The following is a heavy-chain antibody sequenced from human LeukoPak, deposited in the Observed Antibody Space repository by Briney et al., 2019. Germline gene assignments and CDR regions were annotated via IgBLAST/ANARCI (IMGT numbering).Heavy chain of an antibody. CDR3: AKGVKVPLLRYFSYYMDV. V-gene: IGHV3-30*02. J-gene: IGHJ6*03. D-gene: IGHD3-9*01. CDR1: GFTFSSCG. CDR2: MRYDGSNR. Sequence: GGSLRLSCAASGFTFSSCGMHWVRQAPGKGLEWVAFMRYDGSNRNYADSVKGRFTISRDNSKNTLYLQMNSLRAEDTAVYYCAKGVKVPLLRYFSYYMDVWGKGTTVTISS.